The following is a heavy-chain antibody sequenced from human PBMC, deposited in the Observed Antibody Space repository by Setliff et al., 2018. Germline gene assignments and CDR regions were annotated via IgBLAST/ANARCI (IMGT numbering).Heavy chain of an antibody. V-gene: IGHV3-23*01. CDR2: ISGSGGST. D-gene: IGHD3-10*01. Sequence: GGSLRLSCAASGFTFSSYAMSWVRQAPGKGLEWVSAISGSGGSTYYADSVKGRFTISRDNSKNTLYLQMNSLRAEDTAVYYCAKEALLWFGELSDAFDIWGQGTMVTVSS. CDR1: GFTFSSYA. CDR3: AKEALLWFGELSDAFDI. J-gene: IGHJ3*02.